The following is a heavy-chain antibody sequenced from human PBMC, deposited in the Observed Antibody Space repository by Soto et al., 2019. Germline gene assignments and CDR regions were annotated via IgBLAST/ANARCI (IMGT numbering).Heavy chain of an antibody. D-gene: IGHD4-17*01. Sequence: QLQLQESGSGLVKPSQTLSLTCAVSGGSISSGGYSWSWIRQPPGKGLEWIGYIYHSGSTYYNPSLKSRVXIXVXXSKNQFSLKLSSVTAADTAVYYCARGNGDHGAFDIWGQGTMVTVSS. J-gene: IGHJ3*02. CDR2: IYHSGST. CDR1: GGSISSGGYS. V-gene: IGHV4-30-2*01. CDR3: ARGNGDHGAFDI.